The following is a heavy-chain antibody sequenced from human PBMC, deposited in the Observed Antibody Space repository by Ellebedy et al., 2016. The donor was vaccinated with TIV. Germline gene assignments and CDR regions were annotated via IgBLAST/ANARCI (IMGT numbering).Heavy chain of an antibody. CDR3: ARDRGGVAGFDY. Sequence: AASVKVSCKASGYTFTSYGISWVRQGPGQGLEWMGWISPYNGDTNYAQKFQARVTMTTDTSTRTAYMELRSLRSDDTAVYYCARDRGGVAGFDYWGQGALVTVSS. D-gene: IGHD2-15*01. J-gene: IGHJ4*02. V-gene: IGHV1-18*01. CDR1: GYTFTSYG. CDR2: ISPYNGDT.